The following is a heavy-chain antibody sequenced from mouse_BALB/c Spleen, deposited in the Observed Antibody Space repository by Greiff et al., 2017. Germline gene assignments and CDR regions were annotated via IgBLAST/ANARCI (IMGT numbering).Heavy chain of an antibody. D-gene: IGHD2-1*01. CDR2: IDPANGNT. CDR3: ARVHYGNYYAMDY. CDR1: GFNIKDTY. V-gene: IGHV14-3*02. J-gene: IGHJ4*01. Sequence: EVQLQQSGAELVKPGASVKLSCTASGFNIKDTYMHWVKQRPEQGLEWIGRIDPANGNTKYDPKFQGKATITADTSSNTAYLQLSSLTSEDTAVYYCARVHYGNYYAMDYWGQGTSVTVSS.